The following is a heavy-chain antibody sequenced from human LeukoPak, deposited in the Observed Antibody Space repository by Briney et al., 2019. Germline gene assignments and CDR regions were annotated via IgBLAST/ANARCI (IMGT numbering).Heavy chain of an antibody. CDR3: ATNRIVVVVADY. Sequence: PGGSLRLSCAASGFTFSNCWMHWVRHVPGKGLVWVSRISGDGTTTTYADSVKGRFTISRDNAKNTLYLQMNSLRAEDTAVYYCATNRIVVVVADYWGQGTLVTVSS. CDR2: ISGDGTTT. V-gene: IGHV3-74*03. J-gene: IGHJ4*02. D-gene: IGHD2-15*01. CDR1: GFTFSNCW.